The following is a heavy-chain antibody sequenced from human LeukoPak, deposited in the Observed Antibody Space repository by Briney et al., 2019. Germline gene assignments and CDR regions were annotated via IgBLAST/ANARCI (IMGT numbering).Heavy chain of an antibody. CDR2: ISRSGNTR. V-gene: IGHV3-48*03. D-gene: IGHD3-22*01. CDR3: ASAMLASDSSGYYTSDYFEH. J-gene: IGHJ4*02. Sequence: PGGSLRLSCTASGMMFSSYEMYWVRQAPGKGLQWISYISRSGNTRKYADSVKGRFTISRDNAKKSLQLEMSGLRGDDSAIYYCASAMLASDSSGYYTSDYFEHWGQGTLVSVSS. CDR1: GMMFSSYE.